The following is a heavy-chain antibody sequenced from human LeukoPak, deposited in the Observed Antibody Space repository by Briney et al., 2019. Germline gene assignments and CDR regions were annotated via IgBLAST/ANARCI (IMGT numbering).Heavy chain of an antibody. CDR2: XXXXXXGT. CDR3: ARGSGYCSSTSCYGVNWFDP. D-gene: IGHD2-2*03. J-gene: IGHJ5*02. V-gene: IGHV1-2*02. Sequence: GASVXVXCKXXGYTFTSYYMHWVRQAPGQGLEWXGXXXXXXXGTNYAQKFQGRVTMTRDTSISTAYMELSRLRSDDTAVYYCARGSGYCSSTSCYGVNWFDPWGQGTLVTVSS. CDR1: GYTFTSYY.